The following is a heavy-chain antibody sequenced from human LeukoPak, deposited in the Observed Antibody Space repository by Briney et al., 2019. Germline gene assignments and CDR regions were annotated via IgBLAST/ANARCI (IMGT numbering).Heavy chain of an antibody. CDR3: ARDPYDSGDYGAFDI. CDR1: GFTFSSYG. D-gene: IGHD3-22*01. CDR2: IKQDGSEI. V-gene: IGHV3-7*01. J-gene: IGHJ3*02. Sequence: GGSLRLSCAASGFTFSSYGMSWVRQAPGKGLEWVANIKQDGSEINFVDSVKGRLTITRDNAKNSLYLLMNSLRAEDTAVYYCARDPYDSGDYGAFDIWGQGTMVTVSS.